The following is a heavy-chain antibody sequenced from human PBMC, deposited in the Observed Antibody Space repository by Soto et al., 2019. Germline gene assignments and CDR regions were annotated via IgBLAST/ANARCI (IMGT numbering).Heavy chain of an antibody. CDR2: IYSSGTT. CDR1: GFTVSSNY. Sequence: GGSLRLSCAASGFTVSSNYVSWVRQAPGKGLQWVSVIYSSGTTYYADSVKGRFTISRDNSKNTLYLQMNSLRVEDTAVYYCARENSYPYFDYWGQGTQVTVSS. D-gene: IGHD5-18*01. V-gene: IGHV3-53*01. J-gene: IGHJ4*02. CDR3: ARENSYPYFDY.